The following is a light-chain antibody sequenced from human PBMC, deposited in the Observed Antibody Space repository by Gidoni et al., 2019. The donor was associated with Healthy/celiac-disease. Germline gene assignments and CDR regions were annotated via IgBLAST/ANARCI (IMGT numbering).Light chain of an antibody. V-gene: IGKV3-11*01. CDR1: QSVSSY. J-gene: IGKJ4*01. CDR2: DAS. Sequence: EIVFTQSPATLSLSPGERATLSCRASQSVSSYLAWYQQKPGQAPRLLIYDASNRATGIPDRFSGSGSGTDFNLTISSLEPEDFAVYYCQQRSNWPPKLTFGGGTKVEIK. CDR3: QQRSNWPPKLT.